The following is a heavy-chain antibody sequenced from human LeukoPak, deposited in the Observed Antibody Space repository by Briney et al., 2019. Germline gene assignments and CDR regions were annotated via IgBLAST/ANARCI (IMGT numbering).Heavy chain of an antibody. Sequence: GGSLRLSCAASGFTFRSYWMHWVRKAPGKGLVWVSRINSDGSSTSYADSVKGRFTISRDNAKNTLYLQMNSLRAEDTAVYYCARRGDYYYYYGMDVWGQGTTVTVSS. V-gene: IGHV3-74*01. J-gene: IGHJ6*02. CDR1: GFTFRSYW. D-gene: IGHD2-21*02. CDR2: INSDGSST. CDR3: ARRGDYYYYYGMDV.